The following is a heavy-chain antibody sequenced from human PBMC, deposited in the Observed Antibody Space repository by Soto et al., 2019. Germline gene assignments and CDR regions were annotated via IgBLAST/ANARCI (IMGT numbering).Heavy chain of an antibody. V-gene: IGHV1-3*01. CDR3: ARVGFLEWLNFAFDI. J-gene: IGHJ3*02. D-gene: IGHD3-3*01. Sequence: ASVKVSCKASGYTFTSYAMHWVRQAPGQRLEWMGWINAGNGNTKYSQKFQGRVTITRDTSASTAYMELSSLRSEDTAVYYCARVGFLEWLNFAFDIWGQGTMVTVSS. CDR2: INAGNGNT. CDR1: GYTFTSYA.